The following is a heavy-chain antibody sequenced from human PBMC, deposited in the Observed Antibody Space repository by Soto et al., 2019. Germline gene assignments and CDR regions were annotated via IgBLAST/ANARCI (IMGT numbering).Heavy chain of an antibody. CDR2: ISHSGGTT. CDR3: AISKVDFDY. CDR1: GFTFSSYA. D-gene: IGHD2-15*01. V-gene: IGHV3-23*01. J-gene: IGHJ4*02. Sequence: GGSLRLSCAASGFTFSSYATSWVRQAPGKGLEWVSAISHSGGTTYSADSVEGRFTISRDNSKNTLFLQMSNLRAEDTAVYYCAISKVDFDYWGQGTLVTVSS.